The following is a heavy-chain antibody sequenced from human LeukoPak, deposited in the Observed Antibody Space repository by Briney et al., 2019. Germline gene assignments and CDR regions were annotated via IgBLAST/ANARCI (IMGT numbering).Heavy chain of an antibody. Sequence: PSETLSLTCTVSGGSISSGDYYWSWIRHPPGKGLEWIGYIYYIGNTFYNPPLKSRVTISVDTSENQFSLKLSSVTAADTAVYYCASAYCGGDCTPYWYFDLWGRGTLVTVSS. CDR3: ASAYCGGDCTPYWYFDL. D-gene: IGHD2-21*02. CDR1: GGSISSGDYY. J-gene: IGHJ2*01. V-gene: IGHV4-30-4*01. CDR2: IYYIGNT.